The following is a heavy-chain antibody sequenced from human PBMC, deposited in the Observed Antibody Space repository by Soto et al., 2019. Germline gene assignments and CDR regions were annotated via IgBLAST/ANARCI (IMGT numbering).Heavy chain of an antibody. CDR1: GFTFTRYS. Sequence: TGVSLRLSCAASGFTFTRYSMNWVRQAPGKGLEWVSSISSTTNYIYYGDSMKGRFTISRDNAKNSLYLEMSSLRAEDTAVYYCARESEDLTSNFDYWGQGTLVTVSS. CDR2: ISSTTNYI. J-gene: IGHJ4*02. V-gene: IGHV3-21*06. CDR3: ARESEDLTSNFDY.